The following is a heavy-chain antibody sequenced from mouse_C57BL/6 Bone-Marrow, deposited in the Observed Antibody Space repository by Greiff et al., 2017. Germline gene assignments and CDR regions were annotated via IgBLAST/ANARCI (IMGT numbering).Heavy chain of an antibody. D-gene: IGHD1-1*01. V-gene: IGHV1-69*01. CDR2: IDPSDSYT. J-gene: IGHJ2*01. CDR1: GYTFTSYW. Sequence: QVQLKQPGAELVMPGASVKLSCKASGYTFTSYWMHWVKQRPGQGLEWIGEIDPSDSYTNYNQKFKGKSTLTVDKSSSTAYMQLSSLTSEDSAVYYCAREGFHYYGSTDYWGQGTTLTVSS. CDR3: AREGFHYYGSTDY.